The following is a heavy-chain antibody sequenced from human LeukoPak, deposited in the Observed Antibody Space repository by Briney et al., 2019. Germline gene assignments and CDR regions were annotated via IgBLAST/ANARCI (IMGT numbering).Heavy chain of an antibody. V-gene: IGHV3-9*01. CDR3: AKDRGLSSYFDY. J-gene: IGHJ4*02. D-gene: IGHD3-16*02. Sequence: GGSLRLSCAASGFTFDDYAMHWVRQAPGKGLEWVSGISWNSGSIGYADSVKGRFTISRDNAKNTLYLQMNSLRAEDTAVYYCAKDRGLSSYFDYWGQGTLVTVSS. CDR2: ISWNSGSI. CDR1: GFTFDDYA.